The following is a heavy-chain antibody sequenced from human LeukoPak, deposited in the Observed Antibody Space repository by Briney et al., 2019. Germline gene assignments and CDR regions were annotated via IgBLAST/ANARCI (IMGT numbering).Heavy chain of an antibody. J-gene: IGHJ3*02. V-gene: IGHV3-23*01. CDR1: GFTFSSYA. CDR3: AKDLPDIVVVPAADDDAFDI. Sequence: EGSLRLSCAASGFTFSSYAMSWVRQAPGKGLEWVSAISGSGGSTYYADSVKGRFTISRDNSKNTLYLQMNSLRAEDTAVYYCAKDLPDIVVVPAADDDAFDIWGQGTMVTVSS. CDR2: ISGSGGST. D-gene: IGHD2-2*01.